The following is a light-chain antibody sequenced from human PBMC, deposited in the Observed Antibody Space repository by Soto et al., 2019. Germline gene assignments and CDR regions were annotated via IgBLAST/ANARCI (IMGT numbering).Light chain of an antibody. CDR3: TSWTTSTTMI. J-gene: IGLJ2*01. V-gene: IGLV2-14*03. Sequence: QSVLTQPASVSGSPGQSITISCTGTSSDIGAYNFVSWYQQHPGKAPKLMLYDVNIRPSRVSNRFSGSKSGNTASLTISGLQAEDEADYYCTSWTTSTTMIFGGGTKLTVL. CDR1: SSDIGAYNF. CDR2: DVN.